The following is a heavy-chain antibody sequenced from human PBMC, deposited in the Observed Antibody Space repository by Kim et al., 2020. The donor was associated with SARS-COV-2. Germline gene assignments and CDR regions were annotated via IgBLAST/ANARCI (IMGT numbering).Heavy chain of an antibody. J-gene: IGHJ2*01. CDR2: MKQDGSEI. CDR1: GFTLGSYW. Sequence: GGSLRLSCAASGFTLGSYWMTWVRQAPGKGLEWVASMKQDGSEIYYVDSVKGRFTISRDNAKDSLFLQMNSVRVEDTAVYYCARDGEYCGGDCYSYWYFALWGRGALVTVSS. D-gene: IGHD2-21*02. CDR3: ARDGEYCGGDCYSYWYFAL. V-gene: IGHV3-7*01.